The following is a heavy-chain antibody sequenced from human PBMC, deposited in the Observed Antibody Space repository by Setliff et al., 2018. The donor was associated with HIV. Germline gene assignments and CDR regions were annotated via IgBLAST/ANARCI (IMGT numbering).Heavy chain of an antibody. CDR1: GFTFDDYA. J-gene: IGHJ4*02. CDR3: AKDRSGSYSFARD. CDR2: ISWNSGSI. V-gene: IGHV3-9*01. Sequence: GGSLRLSCAASGFTFDDYAMHWVRQVPGKGLEWLSGISWNSGSIDYADSVKGRFTISRDNTKNTLYLQMNSLRAEDTAVYYCAKDRSGSYSFARDWGQGTLVTVSS. D-gene: IGHD1-26*01.